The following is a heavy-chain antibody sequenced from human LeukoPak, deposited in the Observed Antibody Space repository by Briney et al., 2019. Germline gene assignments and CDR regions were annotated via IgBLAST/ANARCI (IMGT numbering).Heavy chain of an antibody. CDR3: ARHIDYSNYVYQVDY. CDR2: IYYSGST. Sequence: SETLSLTCTVSGGSISSSSYYGGWIREPPGKGLEWIGGIYYSGSTYYNPSLKSRLTISVDTSKNQFSLKLSSVTAADTAVYYCARHIDYSNYVYQVDYWGQGTLVTVSS. D-gene: IGHD4-11*01. CDR1: GGSISSSSYY. V-gene: IGHV4-39*01. J-gene: IGHJ4*02.